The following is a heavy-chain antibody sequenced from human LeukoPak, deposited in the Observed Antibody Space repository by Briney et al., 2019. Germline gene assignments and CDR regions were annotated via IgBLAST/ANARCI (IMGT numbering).Heavy chain of an antibody. CDR2: INPSGGST. CDR3: AREGFPPKISVLSGLGPYYYYGMDV. Sequence: ASVKVSCKASGYTFTSYYMHWVRQAPGQGLEWMGIINPSGGSTSYTQKFQGRVTMTRDTSTSTVYMELSSLRSEDTAVYYCAREGFPPKISVLSGLGPYYYYGMDVWGQGTTVTVSS. CDR1: GYTFTSYY. J-gene: IGHJ6*02. D-gene: IGHD3-3*01. V-gene: IGHV1-46*01.